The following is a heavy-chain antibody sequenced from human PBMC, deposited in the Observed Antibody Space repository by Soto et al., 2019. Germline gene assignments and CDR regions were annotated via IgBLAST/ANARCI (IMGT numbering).Heavy chain of an antibody. Sequence: QVQLVQSGAEVKKAGASVKFSCKASGYTFTSYGISWVRQAPGEGVDWMGWISAYNGNTNYAQKLQGRVTMTTDTSTSTAYMELRSLRSDDTAVYYCAISIYSSGWYVTFDYWGQGTLVTVSS. V-gene: IGHV1-18*04. J-gene: IGHJ4*02. CDR1: GYTFTSYG. CDR3: AISIYSSGWYVTFDY. D-gene: IGHD6-19*01. CDR2: ISAYNGNT.